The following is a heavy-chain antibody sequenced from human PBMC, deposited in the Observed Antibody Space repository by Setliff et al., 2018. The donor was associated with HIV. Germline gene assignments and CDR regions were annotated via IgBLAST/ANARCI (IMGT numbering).Heavy chain of an antibody. Sequence: SVKVSCKASGGTFSSFAISWVRQAPGQGLEWMGGIVPIFGTANYAQKFQGRVTITTDESTTTAYMELRSLRSEDTAVYYCARETYYGSGSYLPTEYYYYYMDVWGKGTTVTV. CDR1: GGTFSSFA. V-gene: IGHV1-69*05. CDR2: IVPIFGTA. D-gene: IGHD3-10*01. CDR3: ARETYYGSGSYLPTEYYYYYMDV. J-gene: IGHJ6*03.